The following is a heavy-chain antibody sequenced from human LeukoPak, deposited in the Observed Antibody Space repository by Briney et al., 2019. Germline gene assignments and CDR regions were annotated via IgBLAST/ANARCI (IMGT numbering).Heavy chain of an antibody. CDR2: INPSGGST. Sequence: ASVKVSCKASGYTFTSYYMHWVRQAPGQGLEWMGIINPSGGSTSYAQKFQGRVTITADESTSTAYMELSSLRSEDTAVYYCARYSGSYNFYYWGQGTLVTVSS. CDR3: ARYSGSYNFYY. V-gene: IGHV1-46*01. CDR1: GYTFTSYY. J-gene: IGHJ4*02. D-gene: IGHD1-26*01.